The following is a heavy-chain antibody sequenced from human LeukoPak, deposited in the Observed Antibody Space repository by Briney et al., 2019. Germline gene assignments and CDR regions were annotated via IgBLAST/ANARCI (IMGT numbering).Heavy chain of an antibody. CDR2: INSDGSRT. V-gene: IGHV3-74*01. CDR3: ARVLTGSWHWFDP. Sequence: PGGSLRLSCAASGFTFGNYAMSWVRQAPGKGLVWVSRINSDGSRTNYADSVKGRFTISRDNAKNTLYLQMSSLRAEDTAVYYCARVLTGSWHWFDPWGQGTLVTVSS. D-gene: IGHD2-8*02. J-gene: IGHJ5*02. CDR1: GFTFGNYA.